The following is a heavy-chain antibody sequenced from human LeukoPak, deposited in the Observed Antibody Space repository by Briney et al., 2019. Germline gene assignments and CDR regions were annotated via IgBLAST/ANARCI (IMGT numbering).Heavy chain of an antibody. V-gene: IGHV3-53*01. CDR3: ARDGGDSSGYWSFDI. CDR2: IYSGGST. Sequence: PGGSLRLSCAASGFTASSNYMSWVRQAPGKGLEWVSVIYSGGSTYYADSVKGRFTISRDNSKNTLYLQMNSLRAEDTAVYYCARDGGDSSGYWSFDIWGQGTMVTVSS. J-gene: IGHJ3*02. CDR1: GFTASSNY. D-gene: IGHD3-22*01.